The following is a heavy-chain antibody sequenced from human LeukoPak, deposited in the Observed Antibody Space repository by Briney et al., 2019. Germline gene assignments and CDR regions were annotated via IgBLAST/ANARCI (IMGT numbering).Heavy chain of an antibody. J-gene: IGHJ4*02. CDR1: GGSIIGYY. CDR2: IYHSGST. V-gene: IGHV4-59*01. CDR3: ARSRVWSDYWGYFDY. Sequence: TSETLSLTCTVSGGSIIGYYWNWIRQPPGKGLDWIGYIYHSGSTNYNPSLKSRVTISVDTSKTQISLKLRAVTAADTAVYYCARSRVWSDYWGYFDYWGQGTLVTVSS. D-gene: IGHD3-3*01.